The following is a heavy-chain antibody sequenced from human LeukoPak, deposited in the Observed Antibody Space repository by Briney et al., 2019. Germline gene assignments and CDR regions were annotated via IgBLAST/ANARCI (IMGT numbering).Heavy chain of an antibody. D-gene: IGHD3-9*01. Sequence: GGTLRLSCAASGFTFSSYGMSWVRQAPGKGLEWVSAISGSGGSTYYADSVKGRFTISRDNSKNTLYLQMNSLRAEDTAVYYCAKSYYDILTGYGIWGQGTLVTVSS. CDR3: AKSYYDILTGYGI. CDR1: GFTFSSYG. CDR2: ISGSGGST. V-gene: IGHV3-23*01. J-gene: IGHJ4*02.